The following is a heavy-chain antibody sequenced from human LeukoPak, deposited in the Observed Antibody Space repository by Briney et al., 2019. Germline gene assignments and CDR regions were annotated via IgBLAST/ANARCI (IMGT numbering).Heavy chain of an antibody. Sequence: SETLSLTCTVSGYSISSGYYWGWIRQPPGKGLEWIGSIYHSGSTYYNPSLRSRVTISVETSKKQFLLKRSSATAADTALYYCARISAAGTEFDYWGQGTLVTVSP. D-gene: IGHD6-13*01. CDR3: ARISAAGTEFDY. V-gene: IGHV4-38-2*02. CDR2: IYHSGST. J-gene: IGHJ4*02. CDR1: GYSISSGYY.